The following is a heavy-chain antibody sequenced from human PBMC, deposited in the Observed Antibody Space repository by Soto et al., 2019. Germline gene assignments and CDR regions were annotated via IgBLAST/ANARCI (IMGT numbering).Heavy chain of an antibody. V-gene: IGHV3-30*18. Sequence: GGSLRLSCAASGFTFSSYGMHWVRQAPGKGLEWVAVISYDGSNKYYADSVKGRFTISRDNSKNTLYLQMNSLRAEDTAVYYCAKESIYYYDSSGYYPVDYWGPGTMLTVYS. CDR2: ISYDGSNK. CDR3: AKESIYYYDSSGYYPVDY. CDR1: GFTFSSYG. D-gene: IGHD3-22*01. J-gene: IGHJ4*02.